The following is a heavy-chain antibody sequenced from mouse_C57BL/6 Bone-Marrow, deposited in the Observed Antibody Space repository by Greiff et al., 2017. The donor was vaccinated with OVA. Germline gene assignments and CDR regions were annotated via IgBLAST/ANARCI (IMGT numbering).Heavy chain of an antibody. Sequence: EVKVVESGGGLVQPKGSLKLSCAASGFTFNTYAMHWVRQAPGKGLEWVARIRSKSSNYATYYADSVKDRFTISRDDSQSMLYLQMNNLKTEDTAMYYCVRDNGISYYYAMDYWGQGTSVTVSS. V-gene: IGHV10-3*01. D-gene: IGHD1-3*01. CDR2: IRSKSSNYAT. J-gene: IGHJ4*01. CDR3: VRDNGISYYYAMDY. CDR1: GFTFNTYA.